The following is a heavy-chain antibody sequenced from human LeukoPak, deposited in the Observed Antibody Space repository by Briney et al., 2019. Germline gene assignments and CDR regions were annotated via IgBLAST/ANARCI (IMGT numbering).Heavy chain of an antibody. CDR2: ISSSGSTI. V-gene: IGHV3-11*01. J-gene: IGHJ6*03. CDR3: ARGYRRVPAAIIDYYYYMDV. Sequence: PGGSLRLSCAASGFTFSDYYMSWIRQAPGKGLEWVSYISSSGSTIYYADSVKGRFTISRDNAKNSLYLQMNSLRAEDTAVYYCARGYRRVPAAIIDYYYYMDVWGKGTTVTISS. D-gene: IGHD2-2*01. CDR1: GFTFSDYY.